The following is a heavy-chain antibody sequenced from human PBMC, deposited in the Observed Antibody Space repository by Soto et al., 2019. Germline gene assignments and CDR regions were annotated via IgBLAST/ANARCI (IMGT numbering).Heavy chain of an antibody. CDR3: ATESEDIQPNFEY. J-gene: IGHJ4*02. V-gene: IGHV3-21*06. CDR1: VFTFTRYR. CDR2: ISSTTNYI. Sequence: PWLSXRLSGASSVFTFTRYRRSLFRHAPGKGLECVSSISSTTNYIYYGESMKGRFTISRYNAKNSPYMEMNSLRAEDTAVYYCATESEDIQPNFEYWGQRPLV. D-gene: IGHD1-1*01.